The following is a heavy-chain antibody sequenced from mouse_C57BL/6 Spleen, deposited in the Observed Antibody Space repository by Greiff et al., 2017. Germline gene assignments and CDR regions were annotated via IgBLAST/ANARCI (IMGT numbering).Heavy chain of an antibody. CDR1: GYAFSSSW. CDR3: ARESYYYGSSYVDY. V-gene: IGHV1-82*01. CDR2: IYPGDGDT. Sequence: VQLQQSGPELVKPGASVKISCKASGYAFSSSWMNWVKQRPGKGLEWIGRIYPGDGDTNYNGKFKGKATLTADKSSSTAYMQLSSLTSEGSAVYFCARESYYYGSSYVDYWGQGTTLTVSS. D-gene: IGHD1-1*01. J-gene: IGHJ2*01.